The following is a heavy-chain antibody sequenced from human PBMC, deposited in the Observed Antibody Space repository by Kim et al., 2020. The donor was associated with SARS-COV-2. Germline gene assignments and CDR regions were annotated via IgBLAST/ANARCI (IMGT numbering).Heavy chain of an antibody. CDR3: ARLLITMVRGVAEEETFDY. CDR2: ISYDGSNK. D-gene: IGHD3-10*01. V-gene: IGHV3-33*05. CDR1: GFTFSSYG. Sequence: GGSLRLSCAASGFTFSSYGMHWVRQAPGKGLEWVAVISYDGSNKYYADSVKGRFTISRDNSKNTLYLQMNSLRAEDTAVYYCARLLITMVRGVAEEETFDYWGQGTLVTVSS. J-gene: IGHJ4*02.